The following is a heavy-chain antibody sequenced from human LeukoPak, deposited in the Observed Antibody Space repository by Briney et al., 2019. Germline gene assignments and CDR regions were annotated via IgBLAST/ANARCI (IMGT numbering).Heavy chain of an antibody. Sequence: SMKVSCKASGGTFSSYAISWVRQAPGQGLEWMGGIIPIFGTANYAQKFQGRVTITADKSTSTAYMELSSLRSEDTAVYYCARDQTMVRGVPNWFDPWGQGTLVTVSS. CDR2: IIPIFGTA. CDR1: GGTFSSYA. J-gene: IGHJ5*02. CDR3: ARDQTMVRGVPNWFDP. V-gene: IGHV1-69*06. D-gene: IGHD3-10*01.